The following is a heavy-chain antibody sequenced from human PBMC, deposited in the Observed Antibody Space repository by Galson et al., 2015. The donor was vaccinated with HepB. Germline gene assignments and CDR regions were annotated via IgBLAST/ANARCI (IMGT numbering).Heavy chain of an antibody. CDR1: GFAFSDYN. J-gene: IGHJ4*02. V-gene: IGHV3-48*01. CDR2: ITSSGTVI. CDR3: VRDGRDGWFFDY. Sequence: SLRLSCAVSGFAFSDYNMNWVRQAPGKGLEWVSYITSSGTVIYYADSVKGRFTISRDNAKSSLYLQMNSLRAEDTAVYYCVRDGRDGWFFDYWGQGTLVTVSS. D-gene: IGHD6-19*01.